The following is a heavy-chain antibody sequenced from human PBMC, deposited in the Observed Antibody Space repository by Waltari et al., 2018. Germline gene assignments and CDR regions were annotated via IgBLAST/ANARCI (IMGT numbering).Heavy chain of an antibody. J-gene: IGHJ4*02. CDR1: GGSISCGGSY. CDR2: IYTSGST. CDR3: ARGKVGATSDY. D-gene: IGHD1-26*01. V-gene: IGHV4-61*09. Sequence: QVQLQESGPGLVKPSPPLSLTCTVSGGSISCGGSYWSWIRQPAGKGLEWIGYIYTSGSTNYNPSLKSRVTISVDTSKNQFSLKLSSVTAADTAVYYCARGKVGATSDYWGQGTLVTVSS.